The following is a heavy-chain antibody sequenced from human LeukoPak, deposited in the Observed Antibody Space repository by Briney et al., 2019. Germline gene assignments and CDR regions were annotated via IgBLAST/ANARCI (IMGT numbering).Heavy chain of an antibody. J-gene: IGHJ4*02. CDR3: ARGRRVASYYFDY. Sequence: SETLSLTCTVSGYSISSGYYWGWIRQPPGKGLEWIGSIYHSGSTYYNPSLKSRATISVDTSKNQFSLKLSSVTAADTAVYYCARGRRVASYYFDYWGQGTLVTVSS. CDR1: GYSISSGYY. V-gene: IGHV4-38-2*02. CDR2: IYHSGST.